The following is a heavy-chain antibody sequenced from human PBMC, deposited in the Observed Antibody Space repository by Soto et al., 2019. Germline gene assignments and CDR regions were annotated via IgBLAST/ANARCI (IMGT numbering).Heavy chain of an antibody. Sequence: GGSLRLSCAASGFTFSSYWMHWVRQAPGKGLVWVSRINSDGSSTSYADSVKGRVTISRDNAKNTLYLQMNSLRAEDTAVYYCARVGDAAALIYYYYYYMDVWGKGTTVTSP. CDR3: ARVGDAAALIYYYYYYMDV. V-gene: IGHV3-74*01. CDR2: INSDGSST. J-gene: IGHJ6*03. D-gene: IGHD2-2*01. CDR1: GFTFSSYW.